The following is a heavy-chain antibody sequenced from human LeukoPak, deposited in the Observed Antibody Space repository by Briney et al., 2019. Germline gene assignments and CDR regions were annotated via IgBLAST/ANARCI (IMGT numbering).Heavy chain of an antibody. V-gene: IGHV3-48*01. CDR2: ISSSSSTI. Sequence: QPGGSLRLSCAASGFTFSSYSMNWVRQAPGKGLEWVSYISSSSSTIYYADSVKGRFTISRDNAKNSLYLQMNSLRAEDTAVYYCARDRYDYVWGSYRYTFDYWGQGTLVTVSS. J-gene: IGHJ4*02. D-gene: IGHD3-16*02. CDR3: ARDRYDYVWGSYRYTFDY. CDR1: GFTFSSYS.